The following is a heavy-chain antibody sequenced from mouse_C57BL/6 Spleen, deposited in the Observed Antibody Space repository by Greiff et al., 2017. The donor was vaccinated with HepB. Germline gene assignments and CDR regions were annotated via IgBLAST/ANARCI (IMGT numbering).Heavy chain of an antibody. V-gene: IGHV1-53*01. CDR1: GYTFTSYW. D-gene: IGHD1-1*01. Sequence: QVQLQQPGTELVKPGASVKLSCKASGYTFTSYWMHWVKQRPGQGLEWIGNINPSNGGTNYNEKFKSKATLTVDKSSSTAYMQLSSLTSEDSAVYYCASGGYYYGSSYYYAMDYWGQGTSVTVSS. J-gene: IGHJ4*01. CDR3: ASGGYYYGSSYYYAMDY. CDR2: INPSNGGT.